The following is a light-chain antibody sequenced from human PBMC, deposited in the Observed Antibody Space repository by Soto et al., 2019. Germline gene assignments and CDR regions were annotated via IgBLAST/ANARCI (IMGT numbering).Light chain of an antibody. J-gene: IGLJ1*01. CDR2: DVS. CDR1: RSDVGGYNY. V-gene: IGLV2-14*01. Sequence: QSVLTQPASGPGFPGRWFTISGTETRSDVGGYNYVSWYQQHPGKAPKLMIYDVSNRPSGVSNRFSGSKSGNTASLTISGLQAEDEADYYCSSYTSSSPYVFGTGTKVTVL. CDR3: SSYTSSSPYV.